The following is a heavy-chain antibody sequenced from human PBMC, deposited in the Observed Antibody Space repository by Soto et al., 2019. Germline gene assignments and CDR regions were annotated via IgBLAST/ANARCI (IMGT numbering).Heavy chain of an antibody. CDR3: ARSAGVVDGDDY. Sequence: QVQLVQSGAEVKKPGASVKVSCKASGYIFINCGISWVRQVPGQGLEWMGWINSYNGNTNSAQKVQSRVTMTTDTSTNTAYMELRSLTADDTAVYYCARSAGVVDGDDYWGQGTLVTVSS. CDR2: INSYNGNT. J-gene: IGHJ4*02. D-gene: IGHD3-10*01. CDR1: GYIFINCG. V-gene: IGHV1-18*01.